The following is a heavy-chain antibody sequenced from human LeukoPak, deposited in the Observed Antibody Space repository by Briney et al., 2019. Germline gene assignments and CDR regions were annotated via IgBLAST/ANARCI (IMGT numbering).Heavy chain of an antibody. CDR1: GFTFSSYG. Sequence: QTGGSLRLSCAASGFTFSSYGMHWVRQAPGKGLEWVAFIRSDGSNEYYADSVRGRFTISRDNSKSTLYLQMNSLRAEDTAVYYCATVGGETYSSYYMDVWGKGTTVTVSS. CDR2: IRSDGSNE. J-gene: IGHJ6*03. D-gene: IGHD3-10*01. CDR3: ATVGGETYSSYYMDV. V-gene: IGHV3-30*02.